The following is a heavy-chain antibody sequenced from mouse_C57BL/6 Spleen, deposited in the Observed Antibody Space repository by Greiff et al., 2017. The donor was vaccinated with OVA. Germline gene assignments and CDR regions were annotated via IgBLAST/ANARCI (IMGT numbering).Heavy chain of an antibody. D-gene: IGHD1-1*01. J-gene: IGHJ3*01. CDR2: IDPETGGT. CDR3: TRKIYYAGFAY. V-gene: IGHV1-15*01. Sequence: QVQLKESGAELVRPGASVTLSCKASGYTFTDYEMHWVKQTPVHGLEWIGAIDPETGGTAYNQKFKGKAILTADKSSSTAYMELRSLTSEDSAVYYCTRKIYYAGFAYWGQGTLVTVSA. CDR1: GYTFTDYE.